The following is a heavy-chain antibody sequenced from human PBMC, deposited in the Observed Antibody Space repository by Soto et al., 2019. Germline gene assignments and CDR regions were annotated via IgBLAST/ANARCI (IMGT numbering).Heavy chain of an antibody. D-gene: IGHD2-15*01. CDR1: GFTFSSYA. V-gene: IGHV3-23*01. CDR2: ISGSGGST. Sequence: PGGSLRLSCAASGFTFSSYALSWVRQAPGKGLEWVSAISGSGGSTYYADSVKGRFTISRDNSKNTLYLQMNSLRAEDTAVYYCAKPYCSGGSCYPPGAMDVWGQGTTVTVSS. J-gene: IGHJ6*02. CDR3: AKPYCSGGSCYPPGAMDV.